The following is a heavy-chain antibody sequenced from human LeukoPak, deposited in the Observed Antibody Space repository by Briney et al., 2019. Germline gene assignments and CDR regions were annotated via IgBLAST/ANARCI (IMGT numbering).Heavy chain of an antibody. CDR2: INPNSGGT. V-gene: IGHV1-2*02. Sequence: ASVKVSCRASGYTFTGYYMHWVRQAPGQGLEWMGWINPNSGGTNYAQKFQGRVTMTRDTSISTAYMELSRLRSDDTAVYYCARDIVVVVAGTDWFDPWGQGTLVTVSS. J-gene: IGHJ5*02. CDR1: GYTFTGYY. CDR3: ARDIVVVVAGTDWFDP. D-gene: IGHD2-15*01.